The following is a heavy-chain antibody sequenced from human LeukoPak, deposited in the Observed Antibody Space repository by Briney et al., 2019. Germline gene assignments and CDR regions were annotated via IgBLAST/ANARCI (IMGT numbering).Heavy chain of an antibody. V-gene: IGHV1-18*01. CDR3: ARGGCSSTSCYRGYYYYYYMDV. CDR1: GYTFTSYG. Sequence: ASVKVSCKASGYTFTSYGISWVRQAPGQGLEWMGWISAYNGNTNYAQKLQGRVTMTTDTSTSTAYMELRSLRSDDTAVYYCARGGCSSTSCYRGYYYYYYMDVWGKGTTVTVSS. J-gene: IGHJ6*03. D-gene: IGHD2-2*01. CDR2: ISAYNGNT.